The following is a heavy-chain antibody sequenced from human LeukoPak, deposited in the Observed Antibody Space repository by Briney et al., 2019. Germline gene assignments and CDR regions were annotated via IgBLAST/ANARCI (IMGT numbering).Heavy chain of an antibody. CDR2: IYYSGST. CDR3: ARFYYGDCDY. D-gene: IGHD3-22*01. CDR1: GGSISGYY. J-gene: IGHJ4*02. V-gene: IGHV4-59*01. Sequence: SETLSLTCTVSGGSISGYYWSWIRQPPGKGLEWIGDIYYSGSTNYNPSLKSRVTISVDTSKNQFSLKLSSVTAADTAVYYCARFYYGDCDYWGQGTLVTVSS.